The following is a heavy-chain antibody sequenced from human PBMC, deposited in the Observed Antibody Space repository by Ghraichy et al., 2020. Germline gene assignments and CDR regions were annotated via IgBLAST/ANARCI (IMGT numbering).Heavy chain of an antibody. Sequence: GGSLRLSCAASGFTFSSYAMNWVRQAPGKGLEWVAAIIGNGATAYYADSVKGRFTISRDNSMHTLYLQMNTLRPEDTAVYHCAKVPLGDSFRAYGSAVFDYWSHGALVAFSS. V-gene: IGHV3-23*01. CDR3: AKVPLGDSFRAYGSAVFDY. J-gene: IGHJ4*01. CDR2: IIGNGATA. D-gene: IGHD3-10*01. CDR1: GFTFSSYA.